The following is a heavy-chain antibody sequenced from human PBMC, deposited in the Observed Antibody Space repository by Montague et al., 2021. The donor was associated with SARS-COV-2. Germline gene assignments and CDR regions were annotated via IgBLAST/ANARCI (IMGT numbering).Heavy chain of an antibody. CDR3: APAVPVADDS. CDR1: GFNFGVYE. Sequence: SLSLSWSASGFNFGVYEMNWVRQTPGKGLEWVSYINGGSSVMYYADSVMGRFAISRDNAESSLYLQMNSLRAEDTAVYYCAPAVPVADDSWGQGTLATVSS. D-gene: IGHD2-2*01. J-gene: IGHJ5*02. CDR2: INGGSSVM. V-gene: IGHV3-48*03.